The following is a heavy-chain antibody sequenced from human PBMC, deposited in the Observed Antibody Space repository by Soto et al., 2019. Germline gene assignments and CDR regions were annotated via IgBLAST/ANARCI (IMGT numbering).Heavy chain of an antibody. CDR3: PSYNCNYLFNP. D-gene: IGHD1-7*01. CDR2: IYYSGST. J-gene: IGHJ5*02. Sequence: PSETLSLTCTVSGDSVSSGDYYWSWIRQPPGKGLEWIGYIYYSGSTTYHPSLKSRVTISLDKSKNQFSLNLSSVTAADTAVYYCPSYNCNYLFNPWGQGILVTVSS. V-gene: IGHV4-61*08. CDR1: GDSVSSGDYY.